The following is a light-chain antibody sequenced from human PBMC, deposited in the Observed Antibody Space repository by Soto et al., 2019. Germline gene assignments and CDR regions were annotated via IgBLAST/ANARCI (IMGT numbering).Light chain of an antibody. Sequence: EIVMTQSPATLSVSPGERATLSCRASQSVSSNLAWYQQKPGQAPRLLIYGASTGATGIPARFSGSGSGSEFTLTISSLNSEDFEVYYCQQNNNWPLPSAGGPKVEIK. CDR2: GAS. J-gene: IGKJ4*01. CDR1: QSVSSN. V-gene: IGKV3-15*01. CDR3: QQNNNWPLP.